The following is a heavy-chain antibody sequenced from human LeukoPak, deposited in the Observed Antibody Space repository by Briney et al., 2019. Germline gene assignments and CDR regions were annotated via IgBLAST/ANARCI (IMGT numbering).Heavy chain of an antibody. V-gene: IGHV3-48*03. D-gene: IGHD4-17*01. CDR3: ARVGSTVTSFNGWFDP. J-gene: IGHJ5*02. CDR1: GFTFSSYE. CDR2: ISSSGRII. Sequence: GGSLRLSCAASGFTFSSYEMNWVRQAPGKGLEWVSYISSSGRIIYYADSVKGRFTISRDNAKNLLYLQMNSLRAEDTAVYYCARVGSTVTSFNGWFDPWGQGTLVTVSS.